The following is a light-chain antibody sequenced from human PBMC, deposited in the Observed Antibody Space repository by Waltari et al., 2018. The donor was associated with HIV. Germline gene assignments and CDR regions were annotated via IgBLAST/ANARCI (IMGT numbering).Light chain of an antibody. CDR3: SSYTSSNTFVV. CDR1: SSDVGNFNR. Sequence: QSALTQPPSVSGSPGQSVTISCTGTSSDVGNFNRVPRYQQPPGSAPKLMIYEVSNRPSGVPRRFSGSKSGNTASLTISGLQAEDEADYYCSSYTSSNTFVVFGGGTKLTVL. CDR2: EVS. J-gene: IGLJ2*01. V-gene: IGLV2-18*02.